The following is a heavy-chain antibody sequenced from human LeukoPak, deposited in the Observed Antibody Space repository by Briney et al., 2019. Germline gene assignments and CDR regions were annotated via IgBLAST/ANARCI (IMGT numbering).Heavy chain of an antibody. CDR1: GFTFSSYW. CDR3: AKVWFGDWYYYYYMDV. CDR2: ISGSGGST. D-gene: IGHD3-10*01. J-gene: IGHJ6*03. Sequence: PGGSLRLSCAASGFTFSSYWMSWVRQAPGKGLEWVSAISGSGGSTYYADSVKGRFTISRDNSKNTLYLQMNSLRAEDTAVYYCAKVWFGDWYYYYYMDVWGKGTTVTVSS. V-gene: IGHV3-23*01.